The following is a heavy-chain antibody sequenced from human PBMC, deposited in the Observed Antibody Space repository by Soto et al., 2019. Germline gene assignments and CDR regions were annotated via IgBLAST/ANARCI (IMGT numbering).Heavy chain of an antibody. CDR3: TSVLDGGIY. CDR2: IRSKANSYAT. CDR1: GFTFSGSA. J-gene: IGHJ4*02. D-gene: IGHD1-20*01. Sequence: EVQLVESGGGLVQPGGSLKLSCAASGFTFSGSAMHWVRQASGKGLEWVGRIRSKANSYATAYAASVKGRFTISRDDSKNTAYLQMNSLKTEDTVVYYCTSVLDGGIYWGQGTLVTVSS. V-gene: IGHV3-73*02.